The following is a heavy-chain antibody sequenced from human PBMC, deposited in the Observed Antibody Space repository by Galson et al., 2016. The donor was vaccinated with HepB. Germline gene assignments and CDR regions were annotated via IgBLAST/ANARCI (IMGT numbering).Heavy chain of an antibody. J-gene: IGHJ6*02. CDR3: AKGTGSRMVAAATTGNYYYAMDV. D-gene: IGHD2-15*01. V-gene: IGHV3-43*01. Sequence: SLRLSCAASGFTFDDYIMHWVRQTPGKGLEWVSLIRWDGGSAFYADSVKGRFTVSRDNSKNSLFLQMSSLTTEDTALYYCAKGTGSRMVAAATTGNYYYAMDVWGQGTTVTVSS. CDR2: IRWDGGSA. CDR1: GFTFDDYI.